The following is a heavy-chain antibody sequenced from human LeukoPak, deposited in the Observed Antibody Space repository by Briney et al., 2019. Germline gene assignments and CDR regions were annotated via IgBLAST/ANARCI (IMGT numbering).Heavy chain of an antibody. V-gene: IGHV1-46*01. D-gene: IGHD5-12*01. J-gene: IGHJ4*02. CDR3: ARDILPSYSGYDRTLPDH. CDR2: INPSGGST. Sequence: ASVKVSCKASGYTFTSYYMHWVRQAPGQGLEWMGIINPSGGSTSYAQKFQGRVTMTRGTSTSTVYMELSSLRSEDTAVYYCARDILPSYSGYDRTLPDHWGQGTLVTVSS. CDR1: GYTFTSYY.